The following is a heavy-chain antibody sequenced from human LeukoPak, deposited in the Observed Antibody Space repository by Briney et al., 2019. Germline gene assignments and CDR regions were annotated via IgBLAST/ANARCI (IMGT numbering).Heavy chain of an antibody. Sequence: GGSLRLSCAASGFTFSSYAMSWVRQAPGKGLEWVSAISGSGGSTYYADSVKGRFTISRDNSKNTLYLQMNSLRAEDTAVYYCAKDPVRGQLEGYFDYWGQGTLVTVSS. D-gene: IGHD6-13*01. V-gene: IGHV3-23*01. CDR2: ISGSGGST. J-gene: IGHJ4*02. CDR3: AKDPVRGQLEGYFDY. CDR1: GFTFSSYA.